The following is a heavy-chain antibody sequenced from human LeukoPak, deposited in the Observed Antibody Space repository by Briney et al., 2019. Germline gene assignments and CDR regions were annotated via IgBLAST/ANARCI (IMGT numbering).Heavy chain of an antibody. CDR3: ARRQYYNYGMDV. V-gene: IGHV4-61*08. CDR1: GGSISSGGYY. CDR2: IYYSGST. J-gene: IGHJ6*02. Sequence: SETLSLTCTVSGGSISSGGYYWNWIRQPPGKGLEWIAYIYYSGSTNYNPSLRSRVTIFVDTSKNQFSLKLSSVTAADTAVYYCARRQYYNYGMDVWGQGTTVTVSS.